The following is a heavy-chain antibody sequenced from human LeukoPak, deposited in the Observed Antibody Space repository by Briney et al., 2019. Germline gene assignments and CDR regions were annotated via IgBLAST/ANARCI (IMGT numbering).Heavy chain of an antibody. D-gene: IGHD2-2*01. V-gene: IGHV3-23*01. Sequence: GGSLRLSCAASGFTFSSYAMSWVRQAPGKGLEWVSAISGSGGSTYYADSVKGRFTISRDNSKNTQYLQMNSLRAEDTAVYYCAKDPSWPGYFDYWGQGTLVTVSS. CDR2: ISGSGGST. J-gene: IGHJ4*02. CDR3: AKDPSWPGYFDY. CDR1: GFTFSSYA.